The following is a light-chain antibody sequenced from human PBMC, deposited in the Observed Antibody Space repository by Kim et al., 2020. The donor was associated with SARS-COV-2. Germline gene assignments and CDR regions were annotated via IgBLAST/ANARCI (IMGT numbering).Light chain of an antibody. CDR3: LLHYEDPLHWI. Sequence: QAVVTQEPSLTVSPGGTVTLTCASSTEAVTSGYSPNWFQQKPGQAPRALIYSTNNRHSWTPSRFSGSLLGGKASLTLSDVQPEDEAEYYCLLHYEDPLHWIFGGGTQLTVL. V-gene: IGLV7-43*01. J-gene: IGLJ2*01. CDR2: STN. CDR1: TEAVTSGYS.